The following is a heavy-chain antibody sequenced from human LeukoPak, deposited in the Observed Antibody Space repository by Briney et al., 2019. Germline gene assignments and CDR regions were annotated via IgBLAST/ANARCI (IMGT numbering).Heavy chain of an antibody. D-gene: IGHD1-7*01. CDR1: GGSISSYY. CDR3: ARLYGNYQNYFDY. CDR2: IYYSGST. J-gene: IGHJ4*02. Sequence: SETLSLTCTVSGGSISSYYWSWIRQPPGKGLEWIGYIYYSGSTDYNPSLKSRVTISVDTSKNQFSLKLRSVTAADTAVYYCARLYGNYQNYFDYWGQGTLVTVSS. V-gene: IGHV4-59*12.